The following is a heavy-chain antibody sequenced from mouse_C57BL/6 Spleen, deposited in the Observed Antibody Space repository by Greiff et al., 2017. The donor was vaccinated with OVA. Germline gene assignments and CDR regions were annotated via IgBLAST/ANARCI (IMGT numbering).Heavy chain of an antibody. V-gene: IGHV1-15*01. J-gene: IGHJ4*01. CDR3: TRPGLRDYAMDY. CDR2: IDPETGGT. D-gene: IGHD3-1*01. Sequence: QVQLQQSGAELVRPGASVTLSCKASGYTFTDYEMHWVKQTPVHGLEWIGAIDPETGGTAYNQKFKGKAILTADKSSSTAYMELRSLTSEDSAVYYCTRPGLRDYAMDYWGQGTSVTVSS. CDR1: GYTFTDYE.